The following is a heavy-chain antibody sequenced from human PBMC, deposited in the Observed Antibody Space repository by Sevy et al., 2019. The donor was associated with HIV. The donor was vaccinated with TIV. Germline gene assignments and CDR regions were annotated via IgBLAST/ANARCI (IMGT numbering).Heavy chain of an antibody. D-gene: IGHD6-19*01. J-gene: IGHJ6*02. CDR3: ARDRVSSGWLKYYYYYGMDV. CDR2: ISYDGSNK. Sequence: GGSLRLSCAASGFTFSSYAMHWVRQAPGKGLEWVAVISYDGSNKHYADSVKGRFTISRDNSKNTLYLQMNSLRAEDTAVYYCARDRVSSGWLKYYYYYGMDVWGQGTTVTVSS. CDR1: GFTFSSYA. V-gene: IGHV3-30-3*01.